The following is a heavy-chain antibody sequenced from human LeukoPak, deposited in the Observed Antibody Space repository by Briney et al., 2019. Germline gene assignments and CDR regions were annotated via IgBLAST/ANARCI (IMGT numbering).Heavy chain of an antibody. D-gene: IGHD4-17*01. CDR1: GFTFSNYW. J-gene: IGHJ3*01. CDR3: AKDLATVTPRGTFEV. Sequence: GGSLRLSCAASGFTFSNYWMSWVRQAPGRGLEWVSGISGSGTTTFYADSVKGRFTISRDNSKNTVSLLMNSLRAEDTAVYYCAKDLATVTPRGTFEVWGQGTVVTVIS. CDR2: ISGSGTTT. V-gene: IGHV3-23*01.